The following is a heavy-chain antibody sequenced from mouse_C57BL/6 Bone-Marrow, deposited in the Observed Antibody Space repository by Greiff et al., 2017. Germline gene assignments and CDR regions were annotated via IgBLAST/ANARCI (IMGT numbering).Heavy chain of an antibody. CDR3: ARSITTVVADWYFDV. Sequence: VKVVESGAELAKPGASVKLSCKASGYTFTSYWMHWVKQRPGQGLEWIGYINPSSGYTKYNQKFKDKATLTADKSSSTAYMQLSSLTYEDSAVYYCARSITTVVADWYFDVWGTGTTVTVSS. CDR1: GYTFTSYW. D-gene: IGHD1-1*01. V-gene: IGHV1-7*01. CDR2: INPSSGYT. J-gene: IGHJ1*03.